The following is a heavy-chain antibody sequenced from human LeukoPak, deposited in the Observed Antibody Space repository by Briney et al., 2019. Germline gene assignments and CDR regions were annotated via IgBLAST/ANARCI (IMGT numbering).Heavy chain of an antibody. J-gene: IGHJ4*02. CDR2: MFTTGTI. V-gene: IGHV4-61*02. D-gene: IGHD1-7*01. CDR3: ARLYGNYQNYFDY. Sequence: TLSLTCTVSGGSVNSGSYYWSWIRQPAGKGLEWIGRMFTTGTINYNPSLKSRVTISLDTSKNQFSLKLRSVTAADTAVYYCARLYGNYQNYFDYWGQGTLVTVSS. CDR1: GGSVNSGSYY.